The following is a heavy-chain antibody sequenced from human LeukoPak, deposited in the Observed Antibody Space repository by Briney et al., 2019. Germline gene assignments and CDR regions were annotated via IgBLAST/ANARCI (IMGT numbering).Heavy chain of an antibody. Sequence: APVKVSCKASGYTVTTYGINWVRQAPGQGLEWMGWISAYSGHTKYAQRLQGRVTMTTDTSTNTAYMQLTSLRSDDTAVYYCARDVSTVTTRGDYYYYMDVWGKGTTVTVSS. J-gene: IGHJ6*03. CDR3: ARDVSTVTTRGDYYYYMDV. V-gene: IGHV1-18*01. CDR2: ISAYSGHT. D-gene: IGHD4-17*01. CDR1: GYTVTTYG.